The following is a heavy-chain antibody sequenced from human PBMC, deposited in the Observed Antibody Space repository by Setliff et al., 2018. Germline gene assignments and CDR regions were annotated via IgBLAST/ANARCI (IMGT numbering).Heavy chain of an antibody. CDR3: ARVTVAGTDY. CDR1: GYSISSGYY. J-gene: IGHJ4*02. CDR2: IYHSGST. V-gene: IGHV4-38-2*01. D-gene: IGHD6-19*01. Sequence: SETLSLTCAVCGYSISSGYYWGWIRQPPGKGLEWIGSIYHSGSTYYNPSLKSRVTMSVDTSKNQFSLKLSSVTAADTAVYYCARVTVAGTDYWGQGTLVTVSS.